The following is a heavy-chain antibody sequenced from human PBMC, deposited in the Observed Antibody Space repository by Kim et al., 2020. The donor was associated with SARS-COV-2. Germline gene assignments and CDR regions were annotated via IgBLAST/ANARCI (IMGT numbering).Heavy chain of an antibody. J-gene: IGHJ5*02. CDR3: AREGSFCSSTTCYPFDP. CDR2: IYYSGST. D-gene: IGHD2-2*01. V-gene: IGHV4-59*01. CDR1: GGSISSYY. Sequence: SETLSLTCTVSGGSISSYYWSWIRQPPGKGLEWIGYIYYSGSTNYNPYLKSRVTISVDTSKNQFPLKMSSVTAADTAVYYCAREGSFCSSTTCYPFDPWGQKTRVTVSS.